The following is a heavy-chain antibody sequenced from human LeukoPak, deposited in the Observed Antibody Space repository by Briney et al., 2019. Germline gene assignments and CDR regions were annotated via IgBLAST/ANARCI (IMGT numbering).Heavy chain of an antibody. CDR3: ASGLNSYRHSYFYGLGV. CDR2: ISSSSLTI. CDR1: GFTFSSHS. D-gene: IGHD5-18*01. Sequence: PGGSLRLSCAGSGFTFSSHSMNWVRQAPGKGLEWISYISSSSLTIYYADSVKGRFTVSRDNPENSLYLQMSSLRAEDTAVYYCASGLNSYRHSYFYGLGVWGQGTTVTVSS. V-gene: IGHV3-48*01. J-gene: IGHJ6*02.